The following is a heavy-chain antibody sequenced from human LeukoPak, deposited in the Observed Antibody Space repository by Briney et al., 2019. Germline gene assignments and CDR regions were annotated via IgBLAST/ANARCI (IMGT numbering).Heavy chain of an antibody. D-gene: IGHD2-8*02. CDR2: IYYSGST. CDR3: ARDFSSAGGFDY. J-gene: IGHJ4*02. Sequence: SETLSLTCTVSGGSISSYYWSWIRQPPGKGLEWIGYIYYSGSTNYNPSLKSRVTMSVDTSKNQFSLKLSSVTAADTAVYYCARDFSSAGGFDYWGQGTLVTVSS. V-gene: IGHV4-59*12. CDR1: GGSISSYY.